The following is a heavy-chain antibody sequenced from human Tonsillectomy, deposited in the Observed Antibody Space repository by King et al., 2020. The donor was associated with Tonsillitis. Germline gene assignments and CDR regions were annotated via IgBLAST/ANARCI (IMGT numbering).Heavy chain of an antibody. CDR1: GYRFTRYY. J-gene: IGHJ4*02. CDR3: VRDMYERNYNYFDF. V-gene: IGHV1-2*02. CDR2: INPSSGAT. D-gene: IGHD2-8*01. Sequence: QLVQSGSEVRTPGASVTISCKPSGYRFTRYYLQWVRQAPGQGLEWVGWINPSSGATNYAQKFQGRVTMTRDTGISTTYMELTNLRSNDTAVYYCVRDMYERNYNYFDFWGRGTLVTVSS.